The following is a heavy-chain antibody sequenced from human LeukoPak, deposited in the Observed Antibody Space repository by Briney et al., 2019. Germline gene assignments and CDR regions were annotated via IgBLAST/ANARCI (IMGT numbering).Heavy chain of an antibody. CDR2: IHYSGST. CDR3: PRIAIEWFDP. Sequence: SETLSLTCIVSGGSISSTTYYWGWIRQPPGKGLEWIGSIHYSGSTYYNPSLKSRVTISVDTSKNHFSLKLGSVTAADTAVYYCPRIAIEWFDPWGQGTLVTVSS. D-gene: IGHD2-21*01. J-gene: IGHJ5*02. V-gene: IGHV4-39*02. CDR1: GGSISSTTYY.